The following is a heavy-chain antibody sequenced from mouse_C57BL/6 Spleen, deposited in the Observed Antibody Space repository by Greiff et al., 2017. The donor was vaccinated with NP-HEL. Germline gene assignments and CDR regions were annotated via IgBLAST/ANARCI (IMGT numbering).Heavy chain of an antibody. V-gene: IGHV1-82*01. CDR1: GYAFSSSW. Sequence: LQESGPELVKPGASVKISCKASGYAFSSSWMNWVKQRPGKGLEWIGRIYPGDGDTNYNGKFKGKATLTADKSSSTAYMQLSSLTSEDSAVYFCAIHSNYFYYAMDYWGQGTSVTVSS. D-gene: IGHD2-5*01. J-gene: IGHJ4*01. CDR3: AIHSNYFYYAMDY. CDR2: IYPGDGDT.